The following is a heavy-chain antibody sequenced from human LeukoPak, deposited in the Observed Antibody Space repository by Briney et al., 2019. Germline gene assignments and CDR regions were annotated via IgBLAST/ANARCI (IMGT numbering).Heavy chain of an antibody. D-gene: IGHD6-19*01. CDR3: AKDGSGWYELNAFDI. J-gene: IGHJ3*02. CDR1: GFSFINYA. Sequence: GGSLRLSCAASGFSFINYAMHWVRQAPGKGLEWVAVISHDGTNKYYSDSVKGRFTISRDTSKNTLYLQMNSLRAADTAVYYCAKDGSGWYELNAFDIWGQGTMVTVSS. V-gene: IGHV3-30-3*01. CDR2: ISHDGTNK.